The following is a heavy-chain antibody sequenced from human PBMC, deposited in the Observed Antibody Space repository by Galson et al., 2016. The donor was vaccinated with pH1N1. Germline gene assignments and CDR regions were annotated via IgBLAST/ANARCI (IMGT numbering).Heavy chain of an antibody. J-gene: IGHJ5*02. D-gene: IGHD2/OR15-2a*01. CDR3: ARASSECVIISGHRVGLNWFDP. Sequence: LSLTCTVSGGSISSDSDYWNWIRQPAGKGLEWIGRVSGSGSTNYNPSLKSRVTISIDTSKNQFSRKMASVTAADTAVYCCARASSECVIISGHRVGLNWFDPWGQGTLVTVSS. CDR1: GGSISSDSDY. V-gene: IGHV4-61*02. CDR2: VSGSGST.